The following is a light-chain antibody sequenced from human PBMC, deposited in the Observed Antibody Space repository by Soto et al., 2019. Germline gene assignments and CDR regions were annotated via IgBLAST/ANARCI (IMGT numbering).Light chain of an antibody. CDR3: GTWHNILSAYV. J-gene: IGLJ1*01. V-gene: IGLV1-51*01. CDR2: END. CDR1: NSGIGNNF. Sequence: QSVLSQPPSVSAAPGQKVTISCSASNSGIGNNFVSWYQHLPGAAPKLLIFENDKRPSGIPDRFSGSRSATSATLDITGLQTGDEADYDCGTWHNILSAYVIGTGTKVTVL.